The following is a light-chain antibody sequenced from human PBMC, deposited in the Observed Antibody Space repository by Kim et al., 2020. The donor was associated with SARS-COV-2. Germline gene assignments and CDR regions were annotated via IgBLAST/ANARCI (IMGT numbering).Light chain of an antibody. Sequence: SYELTQPPSVSVSPGQTASITCSGSKLGDKYAYWYQKKPGQSPVLVIYQHTKRPSGISQRFSGSSSGNTATLTISRAQTMDEADYYCQAWGSSAAVFGGGTKLTVL. CDR3: QAWGSSAAV. CDR1: KLGDKY. J-gene: IGLJ2*01. CDR2: QHT. V-gene: IGLV3-1*01.